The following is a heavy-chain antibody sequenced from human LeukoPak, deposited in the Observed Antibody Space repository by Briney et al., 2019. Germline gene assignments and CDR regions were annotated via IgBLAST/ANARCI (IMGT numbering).Heavy chain of an antibody. Sequence: TGGSLRLSCAASGFTFSSYAMSWVRQAPGKGLEWVSAISGSGGSTYYADSVKGRFTISRDNSKNTLYLQMNSLRAEDTAVYYCAKTRWFGELFDRLDAFAIWGQGTMVTVSS. J-gene: IGHJ3*02. V-gene: IGHV3-23*01. CDR1: GFTFSSYA. CDR2: ISGSGGST. D-gene: IGHD3-10*01. CDR3: AKTRWFGELFDRLDAFAI.